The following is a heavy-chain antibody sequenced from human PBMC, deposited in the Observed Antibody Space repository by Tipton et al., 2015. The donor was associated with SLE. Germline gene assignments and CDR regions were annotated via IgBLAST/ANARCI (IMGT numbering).Heavy chain of an antibody. Sequence: TLSLTCTVSSGSITTNTYYWAWIRQSPGKGLEWVGNIFFSGTTNYNPSLQSRVTISVDTSKNQFSLKLSSVTAADTAVYYCASQGATGYWGQGTLVTVSS. CDR1: SGSITTNTYY. V-gene: IGHV4-39*01. CDR3: ASQGATGY. D-gene: IGHD1-26*01. J-gene: IGHJ4*02. CDR2: IFFSGTT.